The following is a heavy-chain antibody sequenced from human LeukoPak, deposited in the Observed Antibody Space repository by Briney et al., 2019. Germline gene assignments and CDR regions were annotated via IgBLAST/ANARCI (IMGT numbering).Heavy chain of an antibody. J-gene: IGHJ4*02. D-gene: IGHD6-6*01. CDR3: ARGRFGSSYYFDY. CDR1: GGSFSSFA. CDR2: FLPIFGTP. Sequence: SVKVSCKASGGSFSSFAVSWVRQAPGQGLEWMGGFLPIFGTPNYAQKFQGRVTISTDESTSTAYMDLSSLRSEDTAVYYCARGRFGSSYYFDYWGQGTLVTVSS. V-gene: IGHV1-69*05.